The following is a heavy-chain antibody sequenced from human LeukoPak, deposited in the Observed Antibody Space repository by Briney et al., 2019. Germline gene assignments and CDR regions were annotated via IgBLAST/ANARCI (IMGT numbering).Heavy chain of an antibody. CDR3: ARGNFRYFDWLLVWYFDL. V-gene: IGHV4-61*01. J-gene: IGHJ2*01. CDR1: GGSISSGNYY. CDR2: IYHSGST. D-gene: IGHD3-9*01. Sequence: PSETLSLTCTVSGGSISSGNYYWSWIRQSPGKGLEWIGYIYHSGSTDYNPSLKSRVTMSVDTSKNQFSLKVISVTAADTAVYYCARGNFRYFDWLLVWYFDLWGRGTLVTVSS.